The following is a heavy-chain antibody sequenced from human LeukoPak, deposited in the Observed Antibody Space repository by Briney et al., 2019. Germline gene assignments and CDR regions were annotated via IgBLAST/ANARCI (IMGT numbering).Heavy chain of an antibody. CDR1: GFTCSGSA. CDR2: IRSKANSYAT. Sequence: PGGSLKRSCAVSGFTCSGSAMHWVRQASGKGLEGVGRIRSKANSYATAYAASVKGRFTICKDDSKNTAYLQMNSLKTEDTAVYYCTRRSDGSGTDKKHDYWGQGTLVTVSS. CDR3: TRRSDGSGTDKKHDY. J-gene: IGHJ4*02. V-gene: IGHV3-73*01. D-gene: IGHD1-26*01.